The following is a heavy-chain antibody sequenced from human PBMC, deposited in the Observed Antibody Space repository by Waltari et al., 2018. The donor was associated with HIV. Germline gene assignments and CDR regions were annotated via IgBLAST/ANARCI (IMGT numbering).Heavy chain of an antibody. V-gene: IGHV3-30*18. D-gene: IGHD2-8*01. CDR2: ISYDGSNK. CDR3: AKDPSGGWTNGGYYFDY. CDR1: GFPFSTYG. J-gene: IGHJ4*02. Sequence: QVHLVESGGGVVQPGRSLRLSCAVSGFPFSTYGMLWVRQTPGKGLEWVAIISYDGSNKYYADSVKGRFTISRDNSKNTLYLQMNSLRVEDAAVYYCAKDPSGGWTNGGYYFDYWGQGTLVTVSS.